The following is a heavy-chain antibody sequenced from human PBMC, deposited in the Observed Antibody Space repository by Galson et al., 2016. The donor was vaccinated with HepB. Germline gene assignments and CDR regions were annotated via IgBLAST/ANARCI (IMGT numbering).Heavy chain of an antibody. V-gene: IGHV4-4*02. CDR2: IYHSGGP. CDR3: TRARRHCSSSSCYLDP. J-gene: IGHJ5*02. CDR1: GDSVISSTW. D-gene: IGHD2-2*01. Sequence: SETLSLTCTVSGDSVISSTWWNWVRQPPGKGLEWIGEIYHSGGPNYNPSLKSRVTISLDNSNNHISLKLSSVTPSDTSVYYCTRARRHCSSSSCYLDPWGQGTLVTVSS.